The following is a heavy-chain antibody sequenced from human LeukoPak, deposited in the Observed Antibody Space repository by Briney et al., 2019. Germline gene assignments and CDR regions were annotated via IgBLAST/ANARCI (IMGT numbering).Heavy chain of an antibody. CDR1: GGSFSGYY. CDR3: ARDYPMAYFDL. J-gene: IGHJ2*01. V-gene: IGHV4-34*01. D-gene: IGHD3-10*01. CDR2: INHSGST. Sequence: SETLSLTCAVYGGSFSGYYWSWIRQPPGKGLEWIGEINHSGSTNYNPSLKSRVTMSVDTSKNQFSLKLSSVTAADTAVYYCARDYPMAYFDLWGRGTLVTVSS.